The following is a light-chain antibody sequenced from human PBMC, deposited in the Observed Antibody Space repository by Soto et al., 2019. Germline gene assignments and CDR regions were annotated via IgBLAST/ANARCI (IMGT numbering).Light chain of an antibody. V-gene: IGKV3-20*01. CDR2: GAS. CDR3: QQYDSSPWT. Sequence: EVGVAKSAANLSMSPGARATLSCRASQSVSSSYLAWYQQKPGQAPRLLIYGASSRATGIPDRFSGSGSGTDFTLTISRLEPEDFAVYYCQQYDSSPWTFGQGTKVDIK. J-gene: IGKJ1*01. CDR1: QSVSSSY.